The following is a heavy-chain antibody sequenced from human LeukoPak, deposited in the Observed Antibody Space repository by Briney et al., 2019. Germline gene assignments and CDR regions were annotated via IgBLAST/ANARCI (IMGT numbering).Heavy chain of an antibody. D-gene: IGHD6-19*01. CDR3: AKRTVAGTVDY. V-gene: IGHV4-59*11. Sequence: SETLSLTCTVSGSSISSHYWSWIRQPPGKGLEWIGYIYYSGSTNYNPSLKSRVTISVDTSKNQFSLKLSSVTAADTAVYYCAKRTVAGTVDYWGQGTLVTVSS. J-gene: IGHJ4*02. CDR1: GSSISSHY. CDR2: IYYSGST.